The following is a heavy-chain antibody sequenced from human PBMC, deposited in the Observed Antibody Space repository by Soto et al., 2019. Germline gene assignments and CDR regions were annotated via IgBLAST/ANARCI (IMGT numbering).Heavy chain of an antibody. Sequence: QVQLVQSGAEVKKPGASVKVSCKVSGYTLSELFVHWVRQAPGKGLEWLGGFDPEEGNTIYAQNFRGRVTMTDDTFTDTAHMELSSLRYDDTAVYYCATGFPQWELLQYWGQGTLLTVSS. CDR3: ATGFPQWELLQY. CDR1: GYTLSELF. D-gene: IGHD1-26*01. V-gene: IGHV1-24*01. CDR2: FDPEEGNT. J-gene: IGHJ4*02.